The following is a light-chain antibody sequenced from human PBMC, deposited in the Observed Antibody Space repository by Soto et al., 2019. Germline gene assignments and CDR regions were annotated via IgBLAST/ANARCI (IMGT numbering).Light chain of an antibody. CDR2: SGS. CDR1: QGVSSSY. J-gene: IGKJ4*01. V-gene: IGKV3-20*01. Sequence: EIVLTQSPGTLSLSPGDRATLSCRASQGVSSSYLAWYQQRPGQAPRLLIYSGSSRATGIPERFSGSGSETDFTLTISRLAPEDFAVYYCQQYGDSPLTFGGGTKVEIK. CDR3: QQYGDSPLT.